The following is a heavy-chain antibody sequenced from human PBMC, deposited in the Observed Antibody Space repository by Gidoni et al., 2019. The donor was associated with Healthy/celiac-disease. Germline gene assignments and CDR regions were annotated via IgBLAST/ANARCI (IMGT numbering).Heavy chain of an antibody. CDR1: GFTFSSDA. V-gene: IGHV3-23*01. J-gene: IGHJ4*02. Sequence: EVQLLESGGGLVQPGGSLRLSCAASGFTFSSDAMSWVRQAPGRGLEGFAAISGSGGGTYYAASVKGRFTISSDNSKNTLYLQMNSLRAADTAVYYCAKPVGATLHFDYWGQGTLVTVSS. CDR3: AKPVGATLHFDY. CDR2: ISGSGGGT. D-gene: IGHD1-26*01.